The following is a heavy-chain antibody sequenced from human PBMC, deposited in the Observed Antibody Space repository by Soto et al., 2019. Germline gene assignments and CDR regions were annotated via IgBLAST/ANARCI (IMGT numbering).Heavy chain of an antibody. J-gene: IGHJ6*02. CDR2: XXXXXXX. V-gene: IGHV4-30-4*01. D-gene: IGHD3-22*01. CDR3: GRIPPYYESSGYPRGYGMDV. Sequence: SETLSLTCTVSGGSISSGDYYWSWIRQPPGKGLEWFGXXXXXXXXXXXXXXXXXXTISVDTSKNHFSLQLSSVTAADTAVYYCGRIPPYYESSGYPRGYGMDVWGQGTTVTVSS. CDR1: GGSISSGDYY.